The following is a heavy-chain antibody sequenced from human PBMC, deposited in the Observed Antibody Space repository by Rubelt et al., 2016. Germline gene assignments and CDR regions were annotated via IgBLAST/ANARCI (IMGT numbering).Heavy chain of an antibody. CDR2: ISIDTIST. Sequence: GGLVERGSLRVSCAASGFTFSRHAMSWVRQAPGRGLEWVASISIDTISTYYADSVRGRFTISRDNSKNTLYLQMNNLSADDTAIYYCARGAGSSWFDYWGQGTLFTVSS. CDR1: GFTFSRHA. D-gene: IGHD6-13*01. V-gene: IGHV3-23*01. CDR3: ARGAGSSWFDY. J-gene: IGHJ5*01.